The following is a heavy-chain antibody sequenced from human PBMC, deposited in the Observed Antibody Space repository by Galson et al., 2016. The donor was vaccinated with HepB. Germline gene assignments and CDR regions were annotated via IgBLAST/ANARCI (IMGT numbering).Heavy chain of an antibody. CDR2: IYSGGST. CDR1: GFTVSNNY. J-gene: IGHJ5*02. CDR3: ARDPGISGTT. Sequence: SLRLSCAAPGFTVSNNYMTWVRQAPGKGLEWVSTIYSGGSTFYTDAVQGRLTIYRSNYKNTLYLQMDTLRPEDTAVYYCARDPGISGTTWGQGILVTVSS. V-gene: IGHV3-53*04. D-gene: IGHD1-7*01.